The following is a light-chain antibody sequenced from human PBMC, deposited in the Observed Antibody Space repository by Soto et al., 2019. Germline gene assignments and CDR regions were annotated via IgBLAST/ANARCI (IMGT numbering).Light chain of an antibody. CDR2: WAS. CDR1: QSNLYSSNNKNC. CDR3: QHVSRYTLT. J-gene: IGKJ4*01. V-gene: IGKV4-1*01. Sequence: VMPQPPCALAVSTGAIAHINCKSFQSNLYSSNNKNCLAWYQQKPGQPPEVLISWASTRQSGVPDRFSGSGSGTEFTLTIGRLEPEDFAVYYCQHVSRYTLTFGGGNKVEIK.